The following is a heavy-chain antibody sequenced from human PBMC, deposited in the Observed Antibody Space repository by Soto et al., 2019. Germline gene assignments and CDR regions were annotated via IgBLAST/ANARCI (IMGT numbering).Heavy chain of an antibody. CDR2: IDPSDSYT. Sequence: PGESLKISCKGSGYSFTSYWISWVRQMPGKGLEWMGRIDPSDSYTNYSPSFQGHVTISADKSISTAYLQWSSLKASDTAMYYCARLEGCSSTSCYVSWFDPWGQGTLVTVSS. CDR3: ARLEGCSSTSCYVSWFDP. J-gene: IGHJ5*02. CDR1: GYSFTSYW. V-gene: IGHV5-10-1*01. D-gene: IGHD2-2*01.